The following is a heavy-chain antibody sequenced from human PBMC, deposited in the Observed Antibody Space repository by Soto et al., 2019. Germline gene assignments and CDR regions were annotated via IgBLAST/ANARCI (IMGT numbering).Heavy chain of an antibody. CDR1: GYTLSDHY. J-gene: IGHJ4*02. Sequence: PGGSLRLSCAASGYTLSDHYMSGTLQAPGKGLEWIGYSSNSGSFTRYADSVKGRFSISRDNAKSSLYLQISSLRGDDTATYYCVKSGDNYNLLDYWGQGTPVTVSS. D-gene: IGHD1-1*01. CDR2: SSNSGSFT. CDR3: VKSGDNYNLLDY. V-gene: IGHV3-11*06.